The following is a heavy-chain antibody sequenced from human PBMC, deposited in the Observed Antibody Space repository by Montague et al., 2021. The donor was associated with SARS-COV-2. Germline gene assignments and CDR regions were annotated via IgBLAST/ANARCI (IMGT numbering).Heavy chain of an antibody. J-gene: IGHJ4*02. CDR1: GDSISTGEYH. CDR3: TRRLHGFNRHYFDY. D-gene: IGHD5-24*01. Sequence: SETLSLTCTVSGDSISTGEYHWIWIRQVPGKGLEWIGEINHSGSTSYNPSLRSRVTISVDTSKNQFSLKLTSVTAADTAVYYCTRRLHGFNRHYFDYWGQGTLATVSS. CDR2: INHSGST. V-gene: IGHV4-30-4*02.